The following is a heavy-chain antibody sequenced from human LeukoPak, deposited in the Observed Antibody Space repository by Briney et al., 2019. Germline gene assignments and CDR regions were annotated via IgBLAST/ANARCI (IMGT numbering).Heavy chain of an antibody. J-gene: IGHJ6*03. CDR1: GGSISSSNW. D-gene: IGHD6-19*01. V-gene: IGHV4-4*02. CDR3: AREGGVADYYYYYYMDV. CDR2: IYHSGST. Sequence: PSGTLSLTCAVSGGSISSSNWWSWVRQPPGKGLEWIGEIYHSGSTNYNPSLKSRVTISVDKSKNQFSLKLSSVTAADTAVYYCAREGGVADYYYYYYMDVWGKGTTVTVSS.